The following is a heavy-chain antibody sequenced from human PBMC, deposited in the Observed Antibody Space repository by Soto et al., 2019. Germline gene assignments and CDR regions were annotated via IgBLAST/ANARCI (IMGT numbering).Heavy chain of an antibody. CDR3: ARVERGTATTVVDAFDI. J-gene: IGHJ3*02. CDR2: MSHSGGT. Sequence: QVQLQQWGAGLLKPSETLSLTCAVYGGSVSGANYYWSWIRQPPGKGLEWIGEMSHSGGTHFNPSHRIRVTISVDKSTNQFSLKMSSVTAADTALYYCARVERGTATTVVDAFDIWGPGTMVTVSS. V-gene: IGHV4-34*01. CDR1: GGSVSGANYY. D-gene: IGHD1-1*01.